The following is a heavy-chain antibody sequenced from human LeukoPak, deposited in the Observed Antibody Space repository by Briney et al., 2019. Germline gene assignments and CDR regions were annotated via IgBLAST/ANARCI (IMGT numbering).Heavy chain of an antibody. V-gene: IGHV3-20*01. CDR3: ARGGTEGPFDY. D-gene: IGHD2-15*01. CDR1: GFTFDDYG. J-gene: IGHJ4*02. Sequence: GGSLRLSCAASGFTFDDYGMSWVRQAPGKGLEWVSGINWNGGSTGYADSVKGRFTISRDNAKNSLYLQMNSLRAEDTALYHCARGGTEGPFDYWGQGTLVTVSS. CDR2: INWNGGST.